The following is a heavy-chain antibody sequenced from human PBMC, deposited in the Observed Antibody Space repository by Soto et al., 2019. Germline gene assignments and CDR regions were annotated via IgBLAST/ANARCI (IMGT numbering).Heavy chain of an antibody. CDR2: ISSNGGST. J-gene: IGHJ5*02. CDR3: ARDRSGWFDP. D-gene: IGHD3-3*01. Sequence: GGSLRLSCAASGFTFSSYAMHWVHQAPGKGLEYVSAISSNGGSTYYANSVKGRFTISRDNSKNTLYLQMGSLRAEDMAVYYCARDRSGWFDPWGQGTLVTVSS. CDR1: GFTFSSYA. V-gene: IGHV3-64*01.